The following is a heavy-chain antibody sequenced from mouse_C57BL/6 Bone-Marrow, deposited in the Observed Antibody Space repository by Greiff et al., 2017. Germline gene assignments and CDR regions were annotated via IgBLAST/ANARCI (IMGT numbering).Heavy chain of an antibody. CDR1: GFTFSSYA. Sequence: EVQGVESGGGLVKPGGSLKLSCAASGFTFSSYAMSWVRQTPEKRLEWVATISDGGSYTYYPDNVKGRFTISRDNAKNNLYLQMSHLKSEDTAMYYCARLPDGYYEEYYYAMDDWGQGTSVTVAS. CDR3: ARLPDGYYEEYYYAMDD. D-gene: IGHD2-3*01. J-gene: IGHJ4*01. CDR2: ISDGGSYT. V-gene: IGHV5-4*01.